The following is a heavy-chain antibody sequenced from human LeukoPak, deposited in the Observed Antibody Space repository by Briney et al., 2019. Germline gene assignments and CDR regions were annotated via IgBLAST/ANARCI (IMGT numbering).Heavy chain of an antibody. J-gene: IGHJ4*02. Sequence: SVKVSCKASGGTFSSYAISWVRQAPGQGLEWMGGIIPIFGTADYAQKFQGRVTITADESTSTAYMELSSLRSEDTAVYYCAREKGRYLGEFDYWGQGTLVTVSS. CDR1: GGTFSSYA. CDR2: IIPIFGTA. D-gene: IGHD3-16*01. V-gene: IGHV1-69*13. CDR3: AREKGRYLGEFDY.